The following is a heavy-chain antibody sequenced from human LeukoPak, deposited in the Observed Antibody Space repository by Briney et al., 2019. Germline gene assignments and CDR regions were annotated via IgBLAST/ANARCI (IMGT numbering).Heavy chain of an antibody. Sequence: GGSLRLSCATSGFKFSDAWMSWVRQAPGKGLEWVGRIKSKGSGGTTEYAAPVRGRFIFSRDDSQNTVFLQMNSLQTEDTGVYFCTWIKADVGFSYFFMDVWGKGTTVIVSS. CDR2: IKSKGSGGTT. CDR1: GFKFSDAW. CDR3: TWIKADVGFSYFFMDV. D-gene: IGHD1-26*01. J-gene: IGHJ6*03. V-gene: IGHV3-15*01.